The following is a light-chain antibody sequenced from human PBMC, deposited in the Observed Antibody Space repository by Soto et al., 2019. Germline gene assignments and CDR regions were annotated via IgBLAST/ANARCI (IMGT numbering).Light chain of an antibody. J-gene: IGLJ3*02. CDR3: AAWDDNLNGPL. CDR1: NSNIGRYS. CDR2: SDD. Sequence: QSVLTQPPSLSGTPGQRVTISCSGSNSNIGRYSVNWYQHFPGTAPKILIYSDDERPSGVPDRFSGSKSGTSASLAISELQSEDEAEYYCAAWDDNLNGPLFGGGTKVTVL. V-gene: IGLV1-44*01.